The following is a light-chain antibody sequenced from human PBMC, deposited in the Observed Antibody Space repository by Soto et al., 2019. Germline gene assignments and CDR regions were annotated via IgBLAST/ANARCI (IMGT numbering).Light chain of an antibody. CDR1: SGHSSYA. Sequence: QSVLTQSPSASASLGASVKLTCTLSSGHSSYAIAWHQQQPEKGPRYLMKLNSDGSHSKGDGIPDRFSGSSSGAERYLTVSSVQSEDEADYYSQTLGTDIVVFGGGTQLTVL. J-gene: IGLJ2*01. V-gene: IGLV4-69*01. CDR2: LNSDGSH. CDR3: QTLGTDIVV.